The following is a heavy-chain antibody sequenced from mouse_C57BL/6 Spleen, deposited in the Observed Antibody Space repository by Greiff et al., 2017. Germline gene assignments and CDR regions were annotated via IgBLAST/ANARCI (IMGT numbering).Heavy chain of an antibody. CDR1: GFTFSSYG. CDR3: ARQGIWDYFDY. CDR2: ISSGGSYT. V-gene: IGHV5-6*01. Sequence: EVQLVESGGDLVKPGGSLKLSCAASGFTFSSYGMSWVRQTPDKRLEWVATISSGGSYTYYPDSVKGRFTIARDNAKNTRYLQMSSLKSEDTAMYYCARQGIWDYFDYWGQGTTLTVSS. J-gene: IGHJ2*01.